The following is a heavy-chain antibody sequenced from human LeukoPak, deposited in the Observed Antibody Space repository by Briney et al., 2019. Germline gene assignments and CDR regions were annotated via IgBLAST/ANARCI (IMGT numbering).Heavy chain of an antibody. D-gene: IGHD3-9*01. J-gene: IGHJ6*03. CDR3: ARGTSNVLGHFDWLHMDV. CDR2: IYYSGST. CDR1: GASISSFY. V-gene: IGHV4-59*01. Sequence: SETLSLTCTVSGASISSFYWSWIRQPPGKGLEWIGYIYYSGSTNSNPSLKSRVTISVDTSKNLFSLKVSSVTSADMAGYYCARGTSNVLGHFDWLHMDVWGKGTTVTVSS.